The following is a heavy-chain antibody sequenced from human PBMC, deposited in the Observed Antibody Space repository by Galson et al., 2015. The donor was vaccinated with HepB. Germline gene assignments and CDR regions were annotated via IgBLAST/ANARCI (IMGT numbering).Heavy chain of an antibody. CDR2: IRSNTYNYAT. V-gene: IGHV3-73*01. Sequence: SLRLSCAASGFAFSDSAIHWVRQASGKGLEWLGRIRSNTYNYATLYTASVKGRFTISRDDSKNTAYLQMNSLKTEDTTLYLCTRAAVTGTYIFDVWGRGTTVIVSS. CDR1: GFAFSDSA. J-gene: IGHJ3*01. D-gene: IGHD1-7*01. CDR3: TRAAVTGTYIFDV.